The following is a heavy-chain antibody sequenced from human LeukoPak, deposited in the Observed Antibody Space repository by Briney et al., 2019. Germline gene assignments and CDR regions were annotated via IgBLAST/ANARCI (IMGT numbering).Heavy chain of an antibody. CDR3: ARDVHGDYGSGWFDP. V-gene: IGHV1-69*05. CDR2: IMPLFGTA. CDR1: GGTLNNSA. Sequence: ASVKVSCKTSGGTLNNSAISWVRQAPGQGLEWLGGIMPLFGTAGYAQKFQGRVTITKDESTRTDYLELTSLTSDDTAVYYCARDVHGDYGSGWFDPWGQGTLVSVSS. J-gene: IGHJ5*02. D-gene: IGHD4-17*01.